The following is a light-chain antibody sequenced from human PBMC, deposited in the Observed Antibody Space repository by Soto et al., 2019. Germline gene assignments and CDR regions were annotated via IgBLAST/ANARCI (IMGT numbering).Light chain of an antibody. CDR2: GAS. J-gene: IGKJ4*01. V-gene: IGKV3-20*01. CDR1: QSVSSYY. CDR3: QQYGSSPPLS. Sequence: EVVLTQSPGTLSLSPGERATLSCRASQSVSSYYLAWYQQKPGQPPRLLIYGASRRATGIPDRFSGSGSGTDFTLTISRPEPEDFAVYYCQQYGSSPPLSFGGGTKV.